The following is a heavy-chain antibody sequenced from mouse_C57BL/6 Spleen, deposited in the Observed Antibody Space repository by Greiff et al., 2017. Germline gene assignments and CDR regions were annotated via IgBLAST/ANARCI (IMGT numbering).Heavy chain of an antibody. Sequence: VQLQQPGTELVKPGASVKLSCKASGYTFTSYWMHWVKQRPGQGLEWIGNINPGNGGTNYNEKFKSKATLTVDKSSSTAYMQLSSLTSEDSAVYYGARSSYGSSYSAWFAYWGQGTMVTVSA. CDR1: GYTFTSYW. J-gene: IGHJ3*01. CDR3: ARSSYGSSYSAWFAY. V-gene: IGHV1-53*01. CDR2: INPGNGGT. D-gene: IGHD1-1*01.